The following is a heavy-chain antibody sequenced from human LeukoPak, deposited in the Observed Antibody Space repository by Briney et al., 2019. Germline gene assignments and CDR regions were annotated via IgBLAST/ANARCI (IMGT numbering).Heavy chain of an antibody. D-gene: IGHD3-22*01. J-gene: IGHJ6*03. CDR2: IYTSGST. Sequence: TSETLSLTCTVSGGSISSGSYYWSWIRRPAGKGLEWIGRIYTSGSTNYNPSLKSRVTISVDTSKNQFSLKLSSVTAADTAVYYCARVGFYYDSSGYYTHYYMDVWGKGTTVTVSS. CDR1: GGSISSGSYY. V-gene: IGHV4-61*02. CDR3: ARVGFYYDSSGYYTHYYMDV.